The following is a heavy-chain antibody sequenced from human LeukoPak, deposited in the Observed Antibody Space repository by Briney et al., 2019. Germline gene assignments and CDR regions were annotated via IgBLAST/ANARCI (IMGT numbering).Heavy chain of an antibody. CDR3: ARHMGIGNSYGYLYFVY. J-gene: IGHJ4*02. Sequence: SETLSLTCTVADGSISSYYWSWLRQPPRKGLEVSGYIYYNGSTNYNPSLKSQVTISVDTSHNPFSLKLSSVTAADTAVYSCARHMGIGNSYGYLYFVYWGQGTLVKVSS. D-gene: IGHD5-18*01. V-gene: IGHV4-59*08. CDR2: IYYNGST. CDR1: DGSISSYY.